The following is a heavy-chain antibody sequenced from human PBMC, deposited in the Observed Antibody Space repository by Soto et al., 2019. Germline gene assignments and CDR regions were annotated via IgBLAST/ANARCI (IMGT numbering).Heavy chain of an antibody. D-gene: IGHD2-15*01. J-gene: IGHJ1*01. CDR3: AREDNCSDGICYSEYFQR. Sequence: ASVKVSCKASGYIFTAYSMHLVRQARGQGREWMGVVNGSGGSTNYAQKFQGRITMNRYTSTSTVYMDLSSLTAKDTSVYYCAREDNCSDGICYSEYFQRWGQGTLVTVSS. CDR1: GYIFTAYS. CDR2: VNGSGGST. V-gene: IGHV1-46*01.